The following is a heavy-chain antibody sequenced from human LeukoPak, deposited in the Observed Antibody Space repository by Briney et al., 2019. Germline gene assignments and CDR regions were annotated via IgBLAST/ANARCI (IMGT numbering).Heavy chain of an antibody. CDR2: IFDTGST. CDR3: ARTNAFDI. V-gene: IGHV4-59*01. CDR1: GGSFSGFF. Sequence: SETLSLTCTVSGGSFSGFFWSWIRQPPGKGLEWIGYIFDTGSTSYNPSLKGRVSISLDTSKNQFFLKLGSVTAADTAVYYCARTNAFDIRRQGTLVTVAS. J-gene: IGHJ3*02.